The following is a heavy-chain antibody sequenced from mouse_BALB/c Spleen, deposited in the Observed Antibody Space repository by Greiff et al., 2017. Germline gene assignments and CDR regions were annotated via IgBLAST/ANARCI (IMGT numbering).Heavy chain of an antibody. D-gene: IGHD1-2*01. J-gene: IGHJ4*01. Sequence: EVQLQQSGTVLARPGASVKMSCKASGYSFTSYWMHWVKQRPGQGLEWIGAIYPGNSDTSYNQKFKGKAKLTAVTSASTAYMELSSLTNEDSAVYYCTRTPYYGAMDYWGQGTSVTVSS. V-gene: IGHV1-5*01. CDR1: GYSFTSYW. CDR2: IYPGNSDT. CDR3: TRTPYYGAMDY.